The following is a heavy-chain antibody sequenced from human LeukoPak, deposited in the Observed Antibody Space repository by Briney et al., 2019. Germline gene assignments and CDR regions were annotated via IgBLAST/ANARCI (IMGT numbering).Heavy chain of an antibody. CDR2: ISSSSSTI. Sequence: GGSLRLSCAASGFTFSSYSMNWVRQAPGKGLEWVSYISSSSSTIYYADSVKGRFTISRDNAKNSLYLQMNSLGDEDTAVYYCARDFSYYDSSGYYLGYWGQGTLVTVSS. CDR1: GFTFSSYS. V-gene: IGHV3-48*02. D-gene: IGHD3-22*01. CDR3: ARDFSYYDSSGYYLGY. J-gene: IGHJ4*02.